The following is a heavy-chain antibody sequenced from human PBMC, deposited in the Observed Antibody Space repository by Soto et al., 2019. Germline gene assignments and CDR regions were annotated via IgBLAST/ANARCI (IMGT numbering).Heavy chain of an antibody. CDR3: AKDVYGSGWFGGFDY. V-gene: IGHV3-23*01. J-gene: IGHJ4*02. Sequence: GGSLRLSCAASGFTFSSYAMSWVRQAPGKGLEWVSIISAGGVTTYYADSVKGRFTISRDNSKNSLYLQMNSLSAEDKAVYYCAKDVYGSGWFGGFDYWGQGTLVTVSS. CDR1: GFTFSSYA. CDR2: ISAGGVTT. D-gene: IGHD6-19*01.